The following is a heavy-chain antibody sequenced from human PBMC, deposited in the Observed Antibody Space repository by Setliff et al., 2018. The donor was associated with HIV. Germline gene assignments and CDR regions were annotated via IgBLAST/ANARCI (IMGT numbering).Heavy chain of an antibody. V-gene: IGHV1-69*05. J-gene: IGHJ6*02. D-gene: IGHD7-27*01. CDR3: ATSPVGTVASYSGMDV. CDR2: SIPICSEP. CDR1: GGSFSSYA. Sequence: SVKVSCKASGGSFSSYAVNWVRQAPGQGLVWMGGSIPICSEPDYAKKFRGRITLTTDESTDTAYMEGTSLRSDDTAVYYCATSPVGTVASYSGMDVWGQGTTVTVSS.